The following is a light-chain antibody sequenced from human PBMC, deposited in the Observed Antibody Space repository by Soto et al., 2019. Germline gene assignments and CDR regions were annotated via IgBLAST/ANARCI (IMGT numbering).Light chain of an antibody. Sequence: EIVLTQSPGTLSLSPGERATLSCRASQSFSSRYLAWYQQKPGQAPRLLIYGASSRATVIPDRFSGSGSGTDFTLTISRLEPEDFAVYYCQQYSSSPPLTFGGGTKVDI. V-gene: IGKV3-20*01. J-gene: IGKJ4*01. CDR2: GAS. CDR3: QQYSSSPPLT. CDR1: QSFSSRY.